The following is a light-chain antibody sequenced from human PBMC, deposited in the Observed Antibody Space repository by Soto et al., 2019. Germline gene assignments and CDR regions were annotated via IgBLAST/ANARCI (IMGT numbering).Light chain of an antibody. CDR1: QSVSSN. V-gene: IGKV3-20*01. CDR2: GAS. Sequence: EIVMTQSPATLSVSPGERATLSCRASQSVSSNLAWYQQKPGQAPSLLIYGASSRATGIPDRFSGSGSGTDFTLTISRLEPEDFAVYYCQQYGSSGTFGQGTKLDI. CDR3: QQYGSSGT. J-gene: IGKJ1*01.